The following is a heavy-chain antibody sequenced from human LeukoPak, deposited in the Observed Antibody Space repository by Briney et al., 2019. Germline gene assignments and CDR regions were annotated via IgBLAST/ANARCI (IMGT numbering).Heavy chain of an antibody. Sequence: KPSETLSLTCTVSGGSISSSSYYWGWIRQPPGKGLEWIGSIYYSGSTYYNPSLKSRVTISVDTSKSQFSLKLSSVTAADTAVYYCARQRIAAAAPFDYWGQGTLVTVSS. CDR1: GGSISSSSYY. V-gene: IGHV4-39*01. J-gene: IGHJ4*02. CDR3: ARQRIAAAAPFDY. D-gene: IGHD6-13*01. CDR2: IYYSGST.